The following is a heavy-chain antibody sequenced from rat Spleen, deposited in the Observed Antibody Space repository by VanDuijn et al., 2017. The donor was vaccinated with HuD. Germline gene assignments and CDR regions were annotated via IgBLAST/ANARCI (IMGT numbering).Heavy chain of an antibody. J-gene: IGHJ2*01. Sequence: QVQLKESGPGLVQPSETLSLTCTVSGFSLTSYSVSWVRQPSGKGPEWMGRMWYDGDTAYNSALKSRLSISRDTSKSQVFLKMNSLQTEDTATYYCARDYYPGITTYWFAYWGQGVMVTVSS. D-gene: IGHD1-4*01. CDR3: ARDYYPGITTYWFAY. CDR2: MWYDGDT. V-gene: IGHV2-34*01. CDR1: GFSLTSYS.